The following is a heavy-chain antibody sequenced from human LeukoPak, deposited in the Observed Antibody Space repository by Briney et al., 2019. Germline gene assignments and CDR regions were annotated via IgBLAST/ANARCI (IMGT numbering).Heavy chain of an antibody. D-gene: IGHD3-16*01. J-gene: IGHJ4*02. CDR3: ARGGVPNYFDY. V-gene: IGHV4-34*01. Sequence: PSETLSLTCAVYGGSFSGYYWSWIRQPPGKGLEWIGEINHSGSTNYNPSLKSRVTISVDTSKNQFSLKLSSVTAADTAVYYCARGGVPNYFDYWGQGTLVTVSS. CDR1: GGSFSGYY. CDR2: INHSGST.